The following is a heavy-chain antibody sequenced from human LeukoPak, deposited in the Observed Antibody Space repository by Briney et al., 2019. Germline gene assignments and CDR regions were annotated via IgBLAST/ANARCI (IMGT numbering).Heavy chain of an antibody. CDR2: IYYSGST. V-gene: IGHV4-39*01. J-gene: IGHJ4*02. CDR3: ATWGITIFGVVNY. CDR1: GGSFSSYY. Sequence: SETLSLTCAVYGGSFSSYYWGWIRQPPGKGLEWIGSIYYSGSTYYNPSLKSRVTISVDTSKNQFSLKLSSVTAADTAVYYCATWGITIFGVVNYWGQGTLVTVSS. D-gene: IGHD3-3*01.